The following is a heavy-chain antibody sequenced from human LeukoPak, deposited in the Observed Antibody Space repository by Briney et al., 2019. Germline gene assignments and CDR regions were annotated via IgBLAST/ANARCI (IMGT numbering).Heavy chain of an antibody. V-gene: IGHV4-59*01. CDR3: ARALYYDFWSGYVDAFDI. Sequence: SETLSLTCTVSGGTISSYYWSWIRQRPGKGLEWFGYINYSGSTNYNPSLKNRVTISLDTAKNQFSLKLSSVTAADTVVYYCARALYYDFWSGYVDAFDIWGQGTMVTVSS. CDR1: GGTISSYY. D-gene: IGHD3-3*01. J-gene: IGHJ3*02. CDR2: INYSGST.